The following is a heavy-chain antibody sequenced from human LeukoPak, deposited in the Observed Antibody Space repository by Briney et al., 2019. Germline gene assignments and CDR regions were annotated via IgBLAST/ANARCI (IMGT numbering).Heavy chain of an antibody. D-gene: IGHD6-19*01. CDR2: INPNSGGT. CDR1: GYIFSDYY. Sequence: GASVKVSCKTSGYIFSDYYLHWVRQAPGQGLEWMGWINPNSGGTNYAQKFQGRVTMTRDTSISTAYMELSRLRSDDTAVYYCARDHPQWLVASDDDYWGQGTLVTASS. J-gene: IGHJ4*02. CDR3: ARDHPQWLVASDDDY. V-gene: IGHV1-2*02.